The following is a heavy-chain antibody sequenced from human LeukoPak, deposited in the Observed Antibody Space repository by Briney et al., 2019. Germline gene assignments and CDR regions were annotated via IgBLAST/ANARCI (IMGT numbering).Heavy chain of an antibody. Sequence: PSETLSLTFSVSNXSISNYYWHWIRQPPGKGVEWIGYIHHSGASSYSPSLRSRVTISVDTSKNQFSLELNAVAAADTAVYYCARSAVGSSGWYEDYWGQGTLVTVSS. CDR1: NXSISNYY. CDR3: ARSAVGSSGWYEDY. D-gene: IGHD6-19*01. J-gene: IGHJ4*02. CDR2: IHHSGAS. V-gene: IGHV4-59*01.